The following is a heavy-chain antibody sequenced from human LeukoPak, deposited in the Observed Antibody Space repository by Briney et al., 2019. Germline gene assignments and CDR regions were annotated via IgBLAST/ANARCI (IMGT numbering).Heavy chain of an antibody. CDR2: ISWDGGST. V-gene: IGHV3-43*01. Sequence: PGGSLRLSCAASGFTFDNYTMHWVRQAPGKGLEWVSLISWDGGSTYYADSVKGRFTISRDNSKNSLFLQMNGLRTEDTALYYCAKGRRTAMVTVFDFWGQGTLVTVSS. CDR3: AKGRRTAMVTVFDF. J-gene: IGHJ4*02. D-gene: IGHD5-18*01. CDR1: GFTFDNYT.